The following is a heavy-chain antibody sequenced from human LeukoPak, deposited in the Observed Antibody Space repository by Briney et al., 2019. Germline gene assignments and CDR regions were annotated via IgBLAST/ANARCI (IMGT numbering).Heavy chain of an antibody. J-gene: IGHJ1*01. V-gene: IGHV1-8*01. CDR3: ASVSPSTTVLPAEYFQH. D-gene: IGHD4-17*01. CDR1: GYTFTSYD. CDR2: MNPNSGNT. Sequence: GASVKVSCKASGYTFTSYDINWVRQATGQGLECMGWMNPNSGNTGYAQKFQGRVTMTRNTSISTAYMELSSLRSEDTAVYYCASVSPSTTVLPAEYFQHWGQGTLVTVSS.